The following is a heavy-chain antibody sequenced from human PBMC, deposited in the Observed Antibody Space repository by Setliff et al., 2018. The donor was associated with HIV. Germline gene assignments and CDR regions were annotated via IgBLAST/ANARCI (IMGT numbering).Heavy chain of an antibody. Sequence: SETLSLTCTVSGVSISSHYWSWIRQPPGKGLEWIGYIYNSGRTNYNPSLTSRVTISVDTSKNQFSLRLSSVTAADTAVYYCARERTTLTPHGLGYMDVWGKGTTVTVSS. J-gene: IGHJ6*03. CDR1: GVSISSHY. D-gene: IGHD4-4*01. V-gene: IGHV4-59*11. CDR2: IYNSGRT. CDR3: ARERTTLTPHGLGYMDV.